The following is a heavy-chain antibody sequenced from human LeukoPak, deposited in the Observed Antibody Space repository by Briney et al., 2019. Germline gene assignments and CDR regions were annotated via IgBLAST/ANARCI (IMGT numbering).Heavy chain of an antibody. CDR1: GGSFSGYY. D-gene: IGHD1-26*01. Sequence: SETLSLTCAVYGGSFSGYYWSWIRQPPGKGLEWIGEISHSGSTNYNPSLKSRVTISVDTSKNQFSLKLSSVTAADTAVYYCARGQTIVGATGDFWGQGTLVTVSS. CDR3: ARGQTIVGATGDF. J-gene: IGHJ4*02. CDR2: ISHSGST. V-gene: IGHV4-34*01.